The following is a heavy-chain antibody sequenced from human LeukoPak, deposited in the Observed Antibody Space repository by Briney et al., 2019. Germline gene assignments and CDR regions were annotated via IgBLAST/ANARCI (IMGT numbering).Heavy chain of an antibody. Sequence: PGGSLGLSCAASGFTFSDYYMSWIRQAPGKGLEWISYISNSGSTIYYADPVKGRFTISRDNAKNSLFLQMNSLRADDTAVYYCARGRWQLVPFDYWGQGTLVTVSS. D-gene: IGHD6-6*01. V-gene: IGHV3-11*04. CDR3: ARGRWQLVPFDY. CDR1: GFTFSDYY. CDR2: ISNSGSTI. J-gene: IGHJ4*02.